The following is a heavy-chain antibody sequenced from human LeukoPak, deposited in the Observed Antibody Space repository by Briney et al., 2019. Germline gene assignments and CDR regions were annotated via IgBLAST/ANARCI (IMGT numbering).Heavy chain of an antibody. CDR3: ARATAPSYDSSGYYY. D-gene: IGHD3-22*01. CDR2: ISYDGSNK. CDR1: GFTFSSYA. V-gene: IGHV3-30*09. J-gene: IGHJ4*02. Sequence: GGSLRLSCAASGFTFSSYAMHWVRQAPGKGLEWVAVISYDGSNKYYADSVKGRFAISRDNSKNTLYLQMNSLGAEDTAVYYCARATAPSYDSSGYYYWGQGTLVTVSS.